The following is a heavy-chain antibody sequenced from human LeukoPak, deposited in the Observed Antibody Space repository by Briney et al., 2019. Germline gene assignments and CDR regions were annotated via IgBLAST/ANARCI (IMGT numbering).Heavy chain of an antibody. CDR2: INSYGAYT. J-gene: IGHJ4*02. D-gene: IGHD3-22*01. CDR3: AKRDSSGSYYFDY. CDR1: GFTFSSYD. V-gene: IGHV3-23*01. Sequence: GGSLRLSCAASGFTFSSYDMSWVRQAPGKGLEWVSTINSYGAYTYYADSVRGRFTISTDNSKNTLYLQMNSLRAEDTAVFYCAKRDSSGSYYFDYWGQGTLVTVSS.